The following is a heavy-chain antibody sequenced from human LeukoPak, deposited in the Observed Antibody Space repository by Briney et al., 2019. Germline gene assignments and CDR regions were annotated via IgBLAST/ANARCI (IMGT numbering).Heavy chain of an antibody. V-gene: IGHV3-30*18. CDR2: ISYDGSNK. D-gene: IGHD2-15*01. Sequence: GGSLSFSSSGSGFTSSCIGMLWLRQAPGKGLEWVAVISYDGSNKYYADSVKGRFTISRDNSKNTLYLQMNSLRAEDTAVYHCAKEDVGAATGDIWGQGTLVTVSS. J-gene: IGHJ3*02. CDR1: GFTSSCIG. CDR3: AKEDVGAATGDI.